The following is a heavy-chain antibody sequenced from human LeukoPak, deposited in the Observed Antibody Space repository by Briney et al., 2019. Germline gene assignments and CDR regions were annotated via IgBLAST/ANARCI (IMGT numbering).Heavy chain of an antibody. CDR3: ARAAYSSTWYSRYFDL. V-gene: IGHV3-48*03. D-gene: IGHD6-13*01. CDR2: ISSSGSTI. J-gene: IGHJ2*01. CDR1: GFTFSSYE. Sequence: GGSLRLSCAASGFTFSSYEMNWVRQAPGKGLEWVSYISSSGSTIYYADSVKGRFTISRDNAKNSLYLQMNSLRAEDTAVYYCARAAYSSTWYSRYFDLWGRGTLVTVSS.